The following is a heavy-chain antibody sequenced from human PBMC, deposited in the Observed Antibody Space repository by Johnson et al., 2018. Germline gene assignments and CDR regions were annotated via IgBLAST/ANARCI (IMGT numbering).Heavy chain of an antibody. J-gene: IGHJ6*02. D-gene: IGHD2-2*01. Sequence: QVQLVQSGAEVKKPGASVKVSCKASGYTFTSYEINWVRQATGQGLEWMGWMNPNSGNTGYAQKFQGRVTMTRNTSTSTAYMELSSLRSEDTAVYYCARGPTIVVVPAAIRYYYYGMDVWGQGTTVTVSS. CDR3: ARGPTIVVVPAAIRYYYYGMDV. V-gene: IGHV1-8*01. CDR1: GYTFTSYE. CDR2: MNPNSGNT.